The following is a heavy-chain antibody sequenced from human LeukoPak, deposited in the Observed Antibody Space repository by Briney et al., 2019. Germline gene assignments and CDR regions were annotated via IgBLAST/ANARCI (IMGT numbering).Heavy chain of an antibody. V-gene: IGHV4-39*07. CDR2: IYYSGST. Sequence: SETLSLTCTVSGGSISSSSYYWGWIRQPPGKGLEWIGSIYYSGSTYYNPSLKSRVTISVDRSKNQFSLKLSSVTAADTAVYYCARDYDFWSGYYNYAFDIWGQGTMVTVSS. J-gene: IGHJ3*02. CDR3: ARDYDFWSGYYNYAFDI. CDR1: GGSISSSSYY. D-gene: IGHD3-3*01.